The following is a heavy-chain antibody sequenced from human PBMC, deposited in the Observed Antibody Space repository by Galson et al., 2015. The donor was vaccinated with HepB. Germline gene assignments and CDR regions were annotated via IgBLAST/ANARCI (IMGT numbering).Heavy chain of an antibody. Sequence: SLRLSCAASGFTFSSYGMHWVRQAPGKGLEWVAVISYDGSNKYYADSVKGRFTISRDNSKNTLYLQMNSLRAEDTAVYYCAKGLTAYDIAAAGYYYYYGMDVWGQGTTVTVSS. CDR3: AKGLTAYDIAAAGYYYYYGMDV. CDR1: GFTFSSYG. CDR2: ISYDGSNK. V-gene: IGHV3-30*18. D-gene: IGHD6-13*01. J-gene: IGHJ6*02.